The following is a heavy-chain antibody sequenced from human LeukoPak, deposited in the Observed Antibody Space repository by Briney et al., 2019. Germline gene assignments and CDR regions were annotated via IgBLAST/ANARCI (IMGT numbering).Heavy chain of an antibody. CDR3: ARDISRLDYYGSGSLEGY. Sequence: EASETLSLTCTVSGGSISSYYWNWIRQPPGKGPEWIGYIHYSGSTNYNPSLKSRVTISVDTSKSQFSLKLSSVTAADTAVYYCARDISRLDYYGSGSLEGYWGQGTLVTVSS. D-gene: IGHD3-10*01. V-gene: IGHV4-59*01. J-gene: IGHJ4*02. CDR1: GGSISSYY. CDR2: IHYSGST.